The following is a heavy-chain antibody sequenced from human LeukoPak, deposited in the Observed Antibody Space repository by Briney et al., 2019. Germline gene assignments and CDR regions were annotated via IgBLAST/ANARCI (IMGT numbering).Heavy chain of an antibody. CDR2: ISGSGDST. Sequence: AGGSLRLSCAASGFTFSRYSMSWVRQAPGKGLEWVSAISGSGDSTSYPDSVKGRFTISRDNSRNTVYLQMNSLRAEDTAVYYCAKEGFYWGQGTLVTVSS. CDR3: AKEGFY. J-gene: IGHJ4*02. CDR1: GFTFSRYS. V-gene: IGHV3-23*01.